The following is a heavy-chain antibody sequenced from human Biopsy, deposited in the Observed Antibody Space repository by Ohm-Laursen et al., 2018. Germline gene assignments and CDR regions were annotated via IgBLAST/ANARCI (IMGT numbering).Heavy chain of an antibody. CDR1: GFTFSSYS. J-gene: IGHJ6*02. CDR3: ARDSRRTAREGGMDV. D-gene: IGHD6-6*01. Sequence: SLRLSCTASGFTFSSYSMNWVRQAPGKGLERISYISETSSHIYDADSVKGQFTVARGNAKNSLYLQLNSLRAEDTAVYYCARDSRRTAREGGMDVWGQGTTVTVSS. V-gene: IGHV3-21*01. CDR2: ISETSSHI.